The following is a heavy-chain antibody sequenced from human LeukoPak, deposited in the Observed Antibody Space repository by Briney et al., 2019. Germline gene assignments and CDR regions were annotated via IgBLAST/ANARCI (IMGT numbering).Heavy chain of an antibody. Sequence: SETLSLTCTVSGTSISGSDWWSWARQPPGKGLEWIGEIYHNGNTNYNPSLKSRVTISVDKSKNQFSLMLTSVTAADTAVYYCAISSYYRVWFDPWGQGTLVTVSS. D-gene: IGHD6-6*01. CDR3: AISSYYRVWFDP. J-gene: IGHJ5*02. CDR1: GTSISGSDW. V-gene: IGHV4-4*02. CDR2: IYHNGNT.